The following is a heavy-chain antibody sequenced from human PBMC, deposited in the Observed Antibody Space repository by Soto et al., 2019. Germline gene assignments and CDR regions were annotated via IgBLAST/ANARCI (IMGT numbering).Heavy chain of an antibody. J-gene: IGHJ6*01. Sequence: QVQLVQSGAEVKKPGSSVRVSCKASGTIFSSYTISWVRQAPGQGLEWMGRIIPILGETNSAQKFQDRVTHTADKSTNTAYMELNSRRLEDTAVNYCARCLGDRMDDWGQGTTVTVSS. CDR1: GTIFSSYT. CDR2: IIPILGET. V-gene: IGHV1-69*02. CDR3: ARCLGDRMDD. D-gene: IGHD3-16*01.